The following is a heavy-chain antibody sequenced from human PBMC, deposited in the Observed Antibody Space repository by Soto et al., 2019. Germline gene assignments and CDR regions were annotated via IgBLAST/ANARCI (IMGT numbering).Heavy chain of an antibody. D-gene: IGHD2-2*01. J-gene: IGHJ5*02. Sequence: VQLVQSGAEVKKPGASEKVSCKASGDTFTSYGISWVRQAPGQGLEWMGWISAYNGNTNYAQKLQGRVTMTTDTSTSTAYMELRSLRSDDTAVYYCARDLGDIVVVPAAMYPWFDPWGQGTLVTVSS. CDR2: ISAYNGNT. V-gene: IGHV1-18*01. CDR3: ARDLGDIVVVPAAMYPWFDP. CDR1: GDTFTSYG.